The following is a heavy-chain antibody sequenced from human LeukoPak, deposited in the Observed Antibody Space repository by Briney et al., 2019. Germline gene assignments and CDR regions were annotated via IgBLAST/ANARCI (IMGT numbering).Heavy chain of an antibody. J-gene: IGHJ6*03. CDR3: AKNGRAEYYMDV. CDR1: GFTFSSYA. V-gene: IGHV3-23*01. Sequence: PGGSLRLSCAASGFTFSSYAMSWARQAPGKGLEWVSAISGSGGSTYYADSVKGRFTISRDNSKNTLYLQMNSLRAEDTAVHYCAKNGRAEYYMDVWGKGTTVTVSS. D-gene: IGHD1-26*01. CDR2: ISGSGGST.